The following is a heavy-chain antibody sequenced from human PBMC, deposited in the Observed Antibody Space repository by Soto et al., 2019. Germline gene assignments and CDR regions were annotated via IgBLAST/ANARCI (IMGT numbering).Heavy chain of an antibody. J-gene: IGHJ6*03. D-gene: IGHD2-2*01. V-gene: IGHV3-21*01. CDR1: GFTFSSYS. CDR3: ARDPPRLGYCSSTSCYDYMDV. Sequence: GGSLRLSCAASGFTFSSYSMNWVRQAPGKGLEWVSSISSSSSYIYYADSVKGRFTISRDNAKNSLYLQMNSLRAEDTAVYYCARDPPRLGYCSSTSCYDYMDVWGKGTTVTVSS. CDR2: ISSSSSYI.